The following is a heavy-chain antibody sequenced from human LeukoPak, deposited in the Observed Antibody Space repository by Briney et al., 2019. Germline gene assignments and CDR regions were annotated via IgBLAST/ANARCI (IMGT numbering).Heavy chain of an antibody. CDR1: GDSVSSNSAA. V-gene: IGHV6-1*01. CDR3: ANGWNYFDY. D-gene: IGHD6-19*01. CDR2: TYYRSKWYN. J-gene: IGHJ4*02. Sequence: SQTLSLTCAISGDSVSSNSAAWSWIRQSPSTGLEWLGRTYYRSKWYNDYAVSVKSRITINPDTSKNQFSLQLNSVTPEDTAVYYCANGWNYFDYWGQGTLVTVSS.